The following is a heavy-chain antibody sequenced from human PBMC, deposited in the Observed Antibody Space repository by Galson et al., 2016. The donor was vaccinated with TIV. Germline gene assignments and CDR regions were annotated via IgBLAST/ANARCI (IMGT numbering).Heavy chain of an antibody. CDR2: FDPEQHKK. CDR1: GDSLSDLS. D-gene: IGHD2/OR15-2a*01. Sequence: SVKVSCKVSGDSLSDLSMHWVRHAPGKGLEWMGGFDPEQHKKIYAQKLQGRVTLTEDTSTDTAFLELSSLSFEDTAVYYCASVAWFPGLSLDNWGQGTLVIVSS. V-gene: IGHV1-24*01. CDR3: ASVAWFPGLSLDN. J-gene: IGHJ4*02.